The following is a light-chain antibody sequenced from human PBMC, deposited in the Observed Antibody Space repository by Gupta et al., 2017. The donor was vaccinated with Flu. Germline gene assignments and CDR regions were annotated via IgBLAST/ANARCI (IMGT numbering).Light chain of an antibody. CDR3: QQYDSSWT. J-gene: IGKJ1*01. Sequence: DIQMTQSPSTLTASVGDRVTITCRASQSISSWLAWYQQKPGKAPKLLIYKASTLQSGVPSRFSGSGSGTEFTLTTNSLQPDDFATYYCQQYDSSWTFGQGTKVEIK. CDR1: QSISSW. V-gene: IGKV1-5*03. CDR2: KAS.